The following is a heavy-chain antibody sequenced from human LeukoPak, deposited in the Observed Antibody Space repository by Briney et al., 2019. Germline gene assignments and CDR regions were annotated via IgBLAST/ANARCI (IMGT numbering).Heavy chain of an antibody. V-gene: IGHV4-34*01. D-gene: IGHD3-10*01. Sequence: PSETLSLTCGVYGGSLSGYYWSWIRQPPGKGLEWIGEINRSGSTNYNPSLKSRVTMSVDTSKNQFSLKVSSVTAADTAVYYCARVFDSGSQAYFYYMDVWGKGTTVTISS. CDR2: INRSGST. J-gene: IGHJ6*03. CDR1: GGSLSGYY. CDR3: ARVFDSGSQAYFYYMDV.